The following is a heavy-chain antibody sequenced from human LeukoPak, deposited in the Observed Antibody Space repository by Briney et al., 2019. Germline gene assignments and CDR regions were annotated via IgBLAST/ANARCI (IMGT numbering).Heavy chain of an antibody. CDR2: IKQDGSEK. D-gene: IGHD1-1*01. Sequence: GGSLRLSCAASGFTFSSYWMSWVRQAPGKGLEWVANIKQDGSEKYYVDSVKGRFTISRDNAKNSLYLQMNSLRAEDTAVYYCAQDLAYIRFDNRGQGTLVTVSS. CDR3: AQDLAYIRFDN. V-gene: IGHV3-7*01. J-gene: IGHJ4*02. CDR1: GFTFSSYW.